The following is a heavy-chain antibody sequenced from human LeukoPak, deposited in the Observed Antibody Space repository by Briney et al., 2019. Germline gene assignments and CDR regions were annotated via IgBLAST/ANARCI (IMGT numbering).Heavy chain of an antibody. D-gene: IGHD2-2*01. CDR2: ISAYNGNT. Sequence: ASVKVSCKASGYTFTSYGISWVRQAPGQGLEWMGWISAYNGNTNYAQKLQGRVTMTTDTSTSTVYMELRSLRSDDTAVYYCAREGRYCSSTSCYARSWFDPWGQGTLVTVSS. CDR3: AREGRYCSSTSCYARSWFDP. J-gene: IGHJ5*02. V-gene: IGHV1-18*01. CDR1: GYTFTSYG.